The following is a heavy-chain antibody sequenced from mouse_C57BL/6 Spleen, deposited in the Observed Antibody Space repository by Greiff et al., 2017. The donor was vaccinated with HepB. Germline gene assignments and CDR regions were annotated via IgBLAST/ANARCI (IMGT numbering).Heavy chain of an antibody. V-gene: IGHV1-7*01. D-gene: IGHD3-2*02. CDR2: INPSSGYT. Sequence: VQLQQSGAELAKPGASVKLSCKASGYTFTSYWMHWVKQRPGQGLEWIGYINPSSGYTKYNQKFKDKATLTADKSSSTAYMQLSSLTYEDSAVYYCERSGSGYVGDFDYWGQGTTLTVSS. CDR3: ERSGSGYVGDFDY. CDR1: GYTFTSYW. J-gene: IGHJ2*01.